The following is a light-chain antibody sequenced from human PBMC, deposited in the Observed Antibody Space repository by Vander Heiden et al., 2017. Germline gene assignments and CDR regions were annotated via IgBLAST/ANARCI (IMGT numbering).Light chain of an antibody. CDR1: QSVSSSY. CDR2: GAS. V-gene: IGKV3D-7*01. CDR3: QQDDNLPLT. J-gene: IGKJ4*01. Sequence: EIVMTHSPATLSLSPGERATLSCSASQSVSSSYLSWYQQKPGQAPRLLIYGASTRATGIPARFSGSGSGTDFTLTISSLQPEDFAVYYCQQDDNLPLTFGGGTKVXIK.